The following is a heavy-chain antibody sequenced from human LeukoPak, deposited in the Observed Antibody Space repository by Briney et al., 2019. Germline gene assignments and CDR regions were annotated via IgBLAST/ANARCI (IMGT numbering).Heavy chain of an antibody. V-gene: IGHV4-34*01. CDR3: ARGQGTVTTH. CDR2: INHSGSA. D-gene: IGHD4-11*01. J-gene: IGHJ4*02. Sequence: SETLSLTCAVSGGSFSGYYWTWIRRPPGKGLEWIGEINHSGSANYNPSLMSRVTILLDTSKNHFSLNLSSVTAADTAVYYCARGQGTVTTHWGQGTLVTVSS. CDR1: GGSFSGYY.